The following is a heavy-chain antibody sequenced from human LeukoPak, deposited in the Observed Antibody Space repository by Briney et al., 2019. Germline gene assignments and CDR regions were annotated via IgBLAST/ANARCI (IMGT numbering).Heavy chain of an antibody. Sequence: ASVKVSCKASGYIFTGYHMHWVRQAPGQGLEWMGWINPNSGDTSYARKFQGRVTMTRDMSINTGYMELSRLRSDDTAVYYCARDDALDIWGQGTMVTVSS. CDR1: GYIFTGYH. CDR2: INPNSGDT. CDR3: ARDDALDI. J-gene: IGHJ3*02. V-gene: IGHV1-2*02.